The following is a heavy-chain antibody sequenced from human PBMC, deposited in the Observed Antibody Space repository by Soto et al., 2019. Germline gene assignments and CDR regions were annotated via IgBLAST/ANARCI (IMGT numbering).Heavy chain of an antibody. CDR1: GGFNNYA. V-gene: IGHV1-69*10. D-gene: IGHD4-17*01. CDR3: ARTSMTRIDY. CDR2: TIPELGTS. J-gene: IGHJ4*02. Sequence: SVKVSCKASGGFNNYAVSWVRQAPGQGLEWMGVTIPELGTSNYAQRLQGRVTITVDKATNTAYLNLTTLTSEDTAIYYCARTSMTRIDYWGQGTRVTVSS.